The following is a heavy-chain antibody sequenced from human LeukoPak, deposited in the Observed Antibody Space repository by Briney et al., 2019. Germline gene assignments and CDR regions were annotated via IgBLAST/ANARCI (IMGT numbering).Heavy chain of an antibody. D-gene: IGHD2-15*01. CDR3: AREPPFCSGGYCARLDY. J-gene: IGHJ4*02. CDR2: ISSSSSYK. Sequence: GGSLRLSCAASRFTFSDYSMNWVRQAPGKGLEWVSSISSSSSYKYYADSVKGRFTISRDNTKNSLYLQMNRRRAEDTAVYYCAREPPFCSGGYCARLDYWGQGTLVTVSS. V-gene: IGHV3-21*01. CDR1: RFTFSDYS.